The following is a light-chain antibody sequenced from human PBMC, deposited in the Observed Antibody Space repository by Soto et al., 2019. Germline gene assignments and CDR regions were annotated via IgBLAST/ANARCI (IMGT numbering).Light chain of an antibody. Sequence: EIVLTQSPATLSLSPGERATLSCRASQSVRSYLAWYQQKPGQAPRLLIYDASNRATGIPARFSGSGSGTDFNLTISSLEPEDFAVYYCQQRSNWPPLVTFGPGTKVDIK. CDR1: QSVRSY. V-gene: IGKV3-11*01. CDR2: DAS. CDR3: QQRSNWPPLVT. J-gene: IGKJ3*01.